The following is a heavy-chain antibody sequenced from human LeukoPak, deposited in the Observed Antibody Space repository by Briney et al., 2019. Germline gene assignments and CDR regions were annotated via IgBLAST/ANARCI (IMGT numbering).Heavy chain of an antibody. CDR3: ARGRSTWHLDY. D-gene: IGHD1-26*01. V-gene: IGHV3-20*04. CDR2: INWNGGRT. Sequence: GGSLRLSCAASGFTFNDYGMSWVRQAPGKGLEWVSGINWNGGRTGYADSMKGRFIISRDNAKNSLYLQMNSLRAEDTAVYYCARGRSTWHLDYWGQGTLVTVSS. J-gene: IGHJ4*02. CDR1: GFTFNDYG.